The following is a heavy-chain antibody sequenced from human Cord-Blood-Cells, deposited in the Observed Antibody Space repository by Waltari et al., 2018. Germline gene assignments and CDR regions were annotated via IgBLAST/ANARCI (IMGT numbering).Heavy chain of an antibody. D-gene: IGHD3-3*01. J-gene: IGHJ6*03. CDR1: GYTFTGYY. CDR2: INPNSGGT. V-gene: IGHV1-2*02. Sequence: QVQLVQSGAEVKKPGASVKVSCKASGYTFTGYYMHWVRQAPGQGLEWMGWINPNSGGTNDAQKFQGRVTMTRDTSISTAYMELSRLRSDDTAVYYCARDIRFLEYYYYYYMDVWGKGTTVTVSS. CDR3: ARDIRFLEYYYYYYMDV.